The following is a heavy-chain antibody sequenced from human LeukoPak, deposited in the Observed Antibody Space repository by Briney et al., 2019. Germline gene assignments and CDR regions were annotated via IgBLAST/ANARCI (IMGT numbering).Heavy chain of an antibody. J-gene: IGHJ4*02. CDR1: GYTFTYND. V-gene: IGHV1-8*01. CDR2: MNPGTANT. D-gene: IGHD2-15*01. CDR3: ARGRAAAD. Sequence: GASMKVSCKASGYTFTYNDINWVRQATGQGLEWMGWMNPGTANTGYSQKFQGRLAMTADTSINTAYMELSGLTSEDTAVYYCARGRAAADWGQGTLVTVSS.